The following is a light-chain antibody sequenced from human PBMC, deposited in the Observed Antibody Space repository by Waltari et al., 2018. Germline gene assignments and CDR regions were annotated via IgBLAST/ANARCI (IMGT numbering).Light chain of an antibody. CDR1: VLPKQY. Sequence: SFELTQPPSVSVSPGQTAPITCPGYVLPKQYVYWYQQKPGQAPVLLIYKDTERPSGIPERFSGSTSGTGTTVTLTIGGVQAEDEADYYCQSIDVDALTFGGGTKLTVL. CDR3: QSIDVDALT. J-gene: IGLJ2*01. CDR2: KDT. V-gene: IGLV3-25*03.